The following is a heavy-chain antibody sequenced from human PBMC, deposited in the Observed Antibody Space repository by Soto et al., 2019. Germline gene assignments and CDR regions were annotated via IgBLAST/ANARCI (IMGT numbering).Heavy chain of an antibody. CDR3: ARDGVRGGTGYYYYGMDV. CDR1: GFTFSSYG. Sequence: GGSLRLSCAASGFTFSSYGMHWVRQAPGKGLEWVAVIWYDGSNKYYADSVKGRFTISRDNSKNTLYLQMNSLRAEDTAVYYCARDGVRGGTGYYYYGMDVWGQGTTVTVSS. D-gene: IGHD3-10*01. J-gene: IGHJ6*02. CDR2: IWYDGSNK. V-gene: IGHV3-33*01.